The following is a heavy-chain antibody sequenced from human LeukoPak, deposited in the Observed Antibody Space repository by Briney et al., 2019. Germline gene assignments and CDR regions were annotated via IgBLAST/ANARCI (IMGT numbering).Heavy chain of an antibody. CDR2: IYYSGST. Sequence: SDTLSLTCAVSGYSISSSNWWGWIRQPPGKGLEWIGYIYYSGSTNYNPSLKSRVTISVDTSKNQFSLKLSSVTAADTAVYYCARGGGTANYYGMNVWGQGTTVTVSS. V-gene: IGHV4-28*03. D-gene: IGHD2-15*01. J-gene: IGHJ6*02. CDR1: GYSISSSNW. CDR3: ARGGGTANYYGMNV.